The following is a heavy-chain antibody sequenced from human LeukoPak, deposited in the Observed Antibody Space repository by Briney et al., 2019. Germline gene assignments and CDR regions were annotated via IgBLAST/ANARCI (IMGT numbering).Heavy chain of an antibody. CDR3: ARVRGYNYGYNY. D-gene: IGHD5-18*01. Sequence: PGGSLRLSCAASGFTFSSYWMHWVRQAPGKGLVWVSRIHSDGSSTNYADSVKGRFTISRDNAKNTLYLQMNRLRAEDTAVYYCARVRGYNYGYNYWGQGTLVTVSS. J-gene: IGHJ4*02. CDR1: GFTFSSYW. V-gene: IGHV3-74*01. CDR2: IHSDGSST.